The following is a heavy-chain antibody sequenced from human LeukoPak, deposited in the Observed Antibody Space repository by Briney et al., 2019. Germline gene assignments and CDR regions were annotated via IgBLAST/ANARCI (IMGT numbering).Heavy chain of an antibody. CDR1: GHTFTDYS. Sequence: GASVKISCKVSGHTFTDYSIHWVQQAPGKGLEWMGLVHPEDGETIYAERFRGRVTITADTSADRAYLELSSLTSEDTAVYYCTTGSWVTVDWTSHPLNFWGQGTLVTVSS. CDR3: TTGSWVTVDWTSHPLNF. V-gene: IGHV1-69-2*01. CDR2: VHPEDGET. J-gene: IGHJ4*02. D-gene: IGHD2-21*02.